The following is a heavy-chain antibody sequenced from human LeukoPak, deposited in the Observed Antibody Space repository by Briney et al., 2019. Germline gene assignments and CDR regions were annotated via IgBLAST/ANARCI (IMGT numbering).Heavy chain of an antibody. CDR2: IYTRGST. CDR1: GGSINNYY. CDR3: ARGRYCSADICSGGDAFDI. V-gene: IGHV4-4*07. J-gene: IGHJ3*02. Sequence: SETLSLTCTVSGGSINNYYWSWIRQPAGKGLEWIGRIYTRGSTNYNPSLKSRVTKSVDTSKNQFSLKLSSVTAADTAVYYCARGRYCSADICSGGDAFDIWGQGTMVSVSS. D-gene: IGHD2-15*01.